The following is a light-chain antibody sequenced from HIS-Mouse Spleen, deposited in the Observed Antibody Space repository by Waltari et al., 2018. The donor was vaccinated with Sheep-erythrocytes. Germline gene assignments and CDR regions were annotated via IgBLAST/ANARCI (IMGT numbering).Light chain of an antibody. V-gene: IGKV3-11*01. J-gene: IGKJ5*01. CDR2: DAS. CDR3: QQRSNWPPIT. Sequence: EIVLTPSPATLSLSPGERATLSCRASQSVSSYLAWYQQKPGQAPRLLIYDASNRATCIPARFSGSGSGTDFTLTISSLEPEDFAVYYCQQRSNWPPITFGQGTRLEIK. CDR1: QSVSSY.